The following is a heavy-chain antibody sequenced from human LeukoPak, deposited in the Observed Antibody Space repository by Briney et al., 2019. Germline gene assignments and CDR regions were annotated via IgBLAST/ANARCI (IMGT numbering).Heavy chain of an antibody. CDR2: FYSSGST. CDR1: GGSTGSSSYY. CDR3: ARHGRFGSGNYRTYFDS. Sequence: SKTLSLTCSVSGGSTGSSSYYWGWIRQPPGKGLEWIGSFYSSGSTYYNSSLKSRVTISVDTSRNQFSLKLSSVTAADTAVYYCARHGRFGSGNYRTYFDSWGRGTLVTVSS. J-gene: IGHJ4*02. D-gene: IGHD3-10*01. V-gene: IGHV4-39*01.